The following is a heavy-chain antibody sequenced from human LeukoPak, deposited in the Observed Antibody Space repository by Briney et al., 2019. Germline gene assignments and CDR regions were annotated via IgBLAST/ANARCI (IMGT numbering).Heavy chain of an antibody. CDR1: GGSISSYY. J-gene: IGHJ5*02. D-gene: IGHD1-1*01. V-gene: IGHV4-4*07. CDR3: ARASVQLERRLALDP. Sequence: PSETLSLTCTVSGGSISSYYWSWIRQPAGTALEWIGRIYTSGTITYNPSLKSRVTMSVDTSKNQFSLKLSSVTAADTAVYYCARASVQLERRLALDPWGQGTLVTVSS. CDR2: IYTSGTI.